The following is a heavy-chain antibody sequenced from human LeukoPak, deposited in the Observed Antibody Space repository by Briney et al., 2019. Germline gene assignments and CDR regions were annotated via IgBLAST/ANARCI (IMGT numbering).Heavy chain of an antibody. CDR2: MNPNSGNT. J-gene: IGHJ4*02. CDR3: ARVNIAAAGDDY. CDR1: GYTFTSYD. D-gene: IGHD6-13*01. Sequence: ASVKVSCKASGYTFTSYDINWVRQATGQGLEWMGWMNPNSGNTGYAQKFQGRVTMTRNTSISTAYMELSSLRSEDTVVYYCARVNIAAAGDDYWGQGTLVTVSS. V-gene: IGHV1-8*01.